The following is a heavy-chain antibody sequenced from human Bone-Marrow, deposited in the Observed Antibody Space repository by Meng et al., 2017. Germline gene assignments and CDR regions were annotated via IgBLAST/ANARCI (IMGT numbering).Heavy chain of an antibody. CDR3: ARDGFGWDY. CDR1: GYNFNTYA. V-gene: IGHV7-4-1*02. CDR2: INTNTGNP. D-gene: IGHD3-10*01. Sequence: ASVKVSCKASGYNFNTYAMNWVRQAPGQGLEWMGWINTNTGNPTYAQGFTGRFVFSLDTSVSTAYLQINSLKAEDTAVYYCARDGFGWDYWGHGTLVTVSS. J-gene: IGHJ4*01.